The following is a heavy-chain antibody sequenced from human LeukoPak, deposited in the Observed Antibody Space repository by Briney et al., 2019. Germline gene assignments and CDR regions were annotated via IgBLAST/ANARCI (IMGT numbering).Heavy chain of an antibody. D-gene: IGHD3-9*01. J-gene: IGHJ4*02. CDR3: GRAEHDWGSDY. Sequence: SQNLSLTCAISGDSVSGNRATWNWLRQSPSRGLEWLGRIYYRSKWYSDYAVSVKGRITINPDTSKNQFSLLLNSVTPEDTAVNFCGRAEHDWGSDYWGQGTLVTVSS. V-gene: IGHV6-1*01. CDR2: IYYRSKWYS. CDR1: GDSVSGNRAT.